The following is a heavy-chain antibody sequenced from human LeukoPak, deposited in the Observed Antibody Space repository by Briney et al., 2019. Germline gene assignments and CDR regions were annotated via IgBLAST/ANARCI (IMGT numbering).Heavy chain of an antibody. V-gene: IGHV3-73*01. CDR3: TRHVPPVARNYYYYMDV. CDR2: IRSKANSYAT. Sequence: GGSLRLSCAAAGFSFSTYAMHWVRQASGKGLEWVGRIRSKANSYATAYAASVKGRFTISRDDSKNTAYLQMNSLKTEDTAVYYCTRHVPPVARNYYYYMDVWGKGTTVTVSS. CDR1: GFSFSTYA. J-gene: IGHJ6*03. D-gene: IGHD6-19*01.